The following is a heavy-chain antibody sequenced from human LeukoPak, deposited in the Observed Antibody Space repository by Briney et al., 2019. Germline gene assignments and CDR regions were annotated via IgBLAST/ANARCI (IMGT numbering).Heavy chain of an antibody. V-gene: IGHV3-7*01. CDR3: ARDGVVVVAATYDGLDV. Sequence: GGSLRLSCAASGFTFSSYSMNWVRQAPGKGLEWVANIKEDGSEKNYVGSVKGRFTSSRDNAKNSLYLQMNSLRAEDTAVYYCARDGVVVVAATYDGLDVWGQGTTVTVSS. J-gene: IGHJ6*02. CDR2: IKEDGSEK. CDR1: GFTFSSYS. D-gene: IGHD2-15*01.